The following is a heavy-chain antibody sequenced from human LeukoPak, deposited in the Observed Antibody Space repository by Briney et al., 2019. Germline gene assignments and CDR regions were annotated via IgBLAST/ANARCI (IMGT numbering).Heavy chain of an antibody. CDR3: ARSWRYCSGGGSCYFGTDAFDI. J-gene: IGHJ3*02. Sequence: ASVKVSCKASGYTFTSYGISWVRQAPGQGLEWMGWISAHNGNTNYAQKLQGRVTMTTDTSTSTAYMEVRSLRSDDTALYYCARSWRYCSGGGSCYFGTDAFDIWGQGTMVTVSS. D-gene: IGHD2-15*01. CDR1: GYTFTSYG. V-gene: IGHV1-18*01. CDR2: ISAHNGNT.